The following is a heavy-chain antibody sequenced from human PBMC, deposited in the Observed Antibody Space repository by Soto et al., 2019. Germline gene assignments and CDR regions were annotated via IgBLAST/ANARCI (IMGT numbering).Heavy chain of an antibody. D-gene: IGHD2-2*01. CDR2: ISGSGTGT. CDR3: ARGLWGVVVTQVFDI. Sequence: EVQLLESGGGLVHPGGSLRLSCAASGFTFSTSAMTWVRQAPGKGLEWVSTISGSGTGTYYADSVKGRFTISRDNPKNTLDMQMNSLRAEDTAIYYCARGLWGVVVTQVFDIWGQGTMVTVSS. CDR1: GFTFSTSA. J-gene: IGHJ3*02. V-gene: IGHV3-23*01.